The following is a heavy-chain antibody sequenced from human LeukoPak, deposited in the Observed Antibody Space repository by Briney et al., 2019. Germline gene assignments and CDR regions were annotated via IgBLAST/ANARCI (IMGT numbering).Heavy chain of an antibody. D-gene: IGHD6-19*01. CDR1: GFTFSSYA. V-gene: IGHV3-30-3*01. J-gene: IGHJ4*02. CDR2: ISYDGSNK. Sequence: GRSLRLSCAASGFTFSSYAMHWVRQAPGKGLEWVAVISYDGSNKYYADSVKGRFTISRDNVKNTLYLQMNSLRAEDTAVYYCAREDSSGWYFDYWGQGTLVTVSS. CDR3: AREDSSGWYFDY.